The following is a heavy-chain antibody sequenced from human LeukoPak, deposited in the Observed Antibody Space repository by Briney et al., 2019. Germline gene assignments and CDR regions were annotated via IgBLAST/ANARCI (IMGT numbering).Heavy chain of an antibody. Sequence: SETLSLTCAVSGGSISSSDWWSWVRQPPGKGLEWIAHISSSGSAIYNPSLMSRVSMAVDTSKNQFSLRLISVTAADTAVYYCAREWSGFDFWGQGIMVTVSS. V-gene: IGHV4-4*02. CDR2: ISSSGSA. CDR3: AREWSGFDF. CDR1: GGSISSSDW. J-gene: IGHJ3*01. D-gene: IGHD2-15*01.